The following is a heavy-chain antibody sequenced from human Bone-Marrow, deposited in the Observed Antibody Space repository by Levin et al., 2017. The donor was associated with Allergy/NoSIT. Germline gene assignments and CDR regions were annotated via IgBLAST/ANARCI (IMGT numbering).Heavy chain of an antibody. V-gene: IGHV3-23*01. CDR2: ISGSGGST. D-gene: IGHD3-22*01. J-gene: IGHJ4*02. CDR1: GFTFSSYS. CDR3: ARRDFYETSGYNDY. Sequence: GESLKISCAASGFTFSSYSMTWVRQAPGKGLEWVSYISGSGGSTNYADFVKGRVTVSRDNSKNTLYLQMNSLRVEDTAIYYCARRDFYETSGYNDYWGQGSLVTVSS.